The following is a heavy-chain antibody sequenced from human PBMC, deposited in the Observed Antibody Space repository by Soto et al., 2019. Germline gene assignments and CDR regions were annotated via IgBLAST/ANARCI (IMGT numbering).Heavy chain of an antibody. CDR3: TTDRRIHLWSSRVSDY. CDR2: SKSKTDAGTT. D-gene: IGHD5-18*01. V-gene: IGHV3-15*01. CDR1: GFTFSNAW. J-gene: IGHJ4*02. Sequence: EVRLVESGGGLVKPGGSLRLSCAASGFTFSNAWMSWVRQAPGKGLEWVGRSKSKTDAGTTEYAAPVKDRFIISRDDSKHTLYLQINSLKTADTSVYSCTTDRRIHLWSSRVSDYWGQGTLVTVSS.